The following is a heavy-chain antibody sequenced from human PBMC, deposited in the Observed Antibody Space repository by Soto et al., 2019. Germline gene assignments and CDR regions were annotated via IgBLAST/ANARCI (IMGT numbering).Heavy chain of an antibody. Sequence: SETLSLTCIVSGGSMSGYEWAWIGESPARGLQYIGAVSDYTSGDSNPSFRSRVSISMDSSKRQFSLSLHSVTAADTATYYCARLVSAGVNNRHFDIWGQGALVTVSS. CDR2: VSDYTSG. D-gene: IGHD1-1*01. CDR1: GGSMSGYE. CDR3: ARLVSAGVNNRHFDI. V-gene: IGHV4-59*08. J-gene: IGHJ5*02.